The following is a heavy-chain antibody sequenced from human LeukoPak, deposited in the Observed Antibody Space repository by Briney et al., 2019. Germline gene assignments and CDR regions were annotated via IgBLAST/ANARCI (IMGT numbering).Heavy chain of an antibody. CDR1: GYTFTGYY. CDR3: ASSDGYSYAFDY. D-gene: IGHD5-18*01. V-gene: IGHV1-2*02. CDR2: INPNSGGT. J-gene: IGHJ4*02. Sequence: ASVKVSYKSSGYTFTGYYLHWVRQAPGHGLEWMGWINPNSGGTNYAQKFQGRVTMTRDTSISTAYMELSRLRSDDTAVYYCASSDGYSYAFDYWGQGTLVTVSS.